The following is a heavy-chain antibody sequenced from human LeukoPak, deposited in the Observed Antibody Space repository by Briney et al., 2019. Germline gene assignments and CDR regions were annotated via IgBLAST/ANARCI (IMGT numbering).Heavy chain of an antibody. J-gene: IGHJ5*02. CDR3: ARDKAGEYSSRFDP. V-gene: IGHV1-18*01. Sequence: ASVKVSCKASGYTVTSYGISWVRQTPGQGLKWMGWISAYNGDTNYAQKLQGRVTMTTDTSTSTAYMELRRLRSDDTAVYYCARDKAGEYSSRFDPWGQGTLVTVSS. CDR2: ISAYNGDT. D-gene: IGHD3-10*01. CDR1: GYTVTSYG.